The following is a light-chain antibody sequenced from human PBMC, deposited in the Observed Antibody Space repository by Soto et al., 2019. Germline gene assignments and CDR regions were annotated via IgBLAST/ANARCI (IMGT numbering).Light chain of an antibody. CDR2: GAS. CDR1: QSVSST. V-gene: IGKV3-15*01. Sequence: EVEMTQSPATLSVSPGERATLSCRASQSVSSTLAWYQQKPGQAPRLLIYGASTRATGIPARFSGSGSGTEFTLTISSLQSEDFAVYYCQQYSTWPLTFGGGTKVEIK. J-gene: IGKJ4*01. CDR3: QQYSTWPLT.